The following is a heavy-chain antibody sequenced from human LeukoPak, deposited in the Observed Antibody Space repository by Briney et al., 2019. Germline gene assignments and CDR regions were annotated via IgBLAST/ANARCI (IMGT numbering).Heavy chain of an antibody. Sequence: SVKVSCKASEGTFSSYAISWVRQAPGQGLEWMGRIIPIFGIANYAQKFQGRVTITADKSTSTAYMELSSLRSEDTAVYYCARDSGGYNLRFYGMDVWGQGTTVTVSS. V-gene: IGHV1-69*04. J-gene: IGHJ6*02. D-gene: IGHD5-24*01. CDR3: ARDSGGYNLRFYGMDV. CDR1: EGTFSSYA. CDR2: IIPIFGIA.